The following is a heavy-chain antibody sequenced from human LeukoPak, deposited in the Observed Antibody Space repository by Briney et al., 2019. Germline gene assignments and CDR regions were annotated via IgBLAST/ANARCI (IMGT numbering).Heavy chain of an antibody. J-gene: IGHJ4*02. D-gene: IGHD3-22*01. Sequence: GGSLRLSCAASGFTFSSYAMSWVRQAPGKGLEWVSAISGTSGSTYSADSMKGRFTISRDNSKNTLYLQMNSLRAEDTAVYYCARDELGYYYDSSGYSLDYWGQGTLVTVSS. V-gene: IGHV3-23*01. CDR3: ARDELGYYYDSSGYSLDY. CDR1: GFTFSSYA. CDR2: ISGTSGST.